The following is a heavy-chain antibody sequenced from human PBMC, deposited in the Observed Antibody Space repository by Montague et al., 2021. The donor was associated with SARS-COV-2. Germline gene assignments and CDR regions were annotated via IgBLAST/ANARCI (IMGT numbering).Heavy chain of an antibody. V-gene: IGHV2-5*01. D-gene: IGHD5-12*01. Sequence: PALVKPTQTFTLTCSFSGFSLDTRGAGVAWIRQPQGKALEWLGTXYWNDGKHYNSSLKSRLIMSKDTSKNQVVLILSDVDPADTATYFCAHGEEDNNGYSWFDPWGQGTLVTVSS. CDR1: GFSLDTRGAG. CDR2: XYWNDGK. J-gene: IGHJ5*02. CDR3: AHGEEDNNGYSWFDP.